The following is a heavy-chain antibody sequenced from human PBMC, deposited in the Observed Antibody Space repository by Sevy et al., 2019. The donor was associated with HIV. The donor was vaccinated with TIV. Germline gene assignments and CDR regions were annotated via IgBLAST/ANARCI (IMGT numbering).Heavy chain of an antibody. CDR1: GFTFSSYD. Sequence: GGSMRLSCAASGFTFSSYDMHWVRQATGKGLEWVSAIGTAGETYYPGSVKGRFTSSRENAKNSLYLQLNSLRAGDTAVYYCAREGAAAGRDAFDIWGQGTMVTVSS. J-gene: IGHJ3*02. CDR3: AREGAAAGRDAFDI. D-gene: IGHD6-13*01. V-gene: IGHV3-13*01. CDR2: IGTAGET.